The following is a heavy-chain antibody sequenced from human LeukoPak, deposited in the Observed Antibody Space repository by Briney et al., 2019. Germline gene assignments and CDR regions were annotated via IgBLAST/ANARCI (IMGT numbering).Heavy chain of an antibody. J-gene: IGHJ6*03. CDR1: EFTFSSYW. CDR3: ARRSTVFLGPYYMGV. CDR2: IKQDGSEK. D-gene: IGHD3-10*01. V-gene: IGHV3-7*01. Sequence: PGGSLRLSCAASEFTFSSYWMSWVRQAPGKGLEWVANIKQDGSEKYYVDSVKCRFTISRDNAKNSLYLQMNSLRAEDTAVYYCARRSTVFLGPYYMGVWGKGTTVTVSS.